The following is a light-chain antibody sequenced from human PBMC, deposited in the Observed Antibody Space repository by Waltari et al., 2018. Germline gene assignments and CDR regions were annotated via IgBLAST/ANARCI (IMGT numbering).Light chain of an antibody. V-gene: IGLV1-47*01. CDR1: SSNIGSNF. CDR3: APWDDSLSGPGV. J-gene: IGLJ3*02. Sequence: QSVLTQPPSASGTPGQRVTISCSGSSSNIGSNFVYWYQQLPGTAPNLLISRNNDRHSGVADRFSGSNSGTSASLAIGGLRSEDEADYYCAPWDDSLSGPGVFGGGTKLTVL. CDR2: RNN.